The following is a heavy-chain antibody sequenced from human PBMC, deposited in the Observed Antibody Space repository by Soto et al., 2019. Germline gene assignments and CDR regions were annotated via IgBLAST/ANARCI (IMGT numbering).Heavy chain of an antibody. CDR3: VRVATGSYDGFDP. J-gene: IGHJ5*02. CDR2: INSDGSRT. D-gene: IGHD1-26*01. V-gene: IGHV3-74*03. Sequence: EVQLVASGGGLVQPGGSLRLSCAASQFTFSRYWMHWVRQAPGKGLMWVSRINSDGSRTTYADSVKGRFTISRDNAKNTLFLQMNSLRAEDSAVYYCVRVATGSYDGFDPWCQGTLVTVSS. CDR1: QFTFSRYW.